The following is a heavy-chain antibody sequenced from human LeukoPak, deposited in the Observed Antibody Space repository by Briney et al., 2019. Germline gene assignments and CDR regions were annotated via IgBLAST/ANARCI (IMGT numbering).Heavy chain of an antibody. CDR3: ARELPADSFDI. CDR2: INSGGST. Sequence: PSETLSLTCSASGGSITTGTYYWAWIRQPPGKGLEWIGCINSGGSTYYYPSLKSRVTISVYTSKNQFSLKMRSVTAADTALYFCARELPADSFDIWGQGIRVAVSS. V-gene: IGHV4-39*07. D-gene: IGHD1-14*01. J-gene: IGHJ3*02. CDR1: GGSITTGTYY.